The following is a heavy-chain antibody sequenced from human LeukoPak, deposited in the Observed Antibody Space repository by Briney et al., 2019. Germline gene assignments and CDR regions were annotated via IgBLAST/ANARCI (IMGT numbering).Heavy chain of an antibody. J-gene: IGHJ5*02. CDR1: GFTFNDYY. V-gene: IGHV3-11*01. CDR3: ATDGAGFDT. Sequence: GGSLRLSCAASGFTFNDYYMRWIRQAPRKGLEWLSYINIGGTNTHYAASVKGRITISRDNAKKSLYLEMNNLRAEDTAVYYCATDGAGFDTWGKGVLVTVSS. CDR2: INIGGTNT.